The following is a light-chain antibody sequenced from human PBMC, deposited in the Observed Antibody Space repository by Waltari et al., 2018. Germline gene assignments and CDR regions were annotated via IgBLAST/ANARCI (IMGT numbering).Light chain of an antibody. CDR1: QNINTN. J-gene: IGKJ2*01. Sequence: DIQMTQSPSSLAAYVGDRVTITCRASQNINTNLNWYQQKPGKAPKVLIYAASTLKSGVPSRFSGSGSGTDFTLTISSLQPEDFAVYYCQQSFTAPMYTFGQGTKLEV. CDR2: AAS. V-gene: IGKV1-39*01. CDR3: QQSFTAPMYT.